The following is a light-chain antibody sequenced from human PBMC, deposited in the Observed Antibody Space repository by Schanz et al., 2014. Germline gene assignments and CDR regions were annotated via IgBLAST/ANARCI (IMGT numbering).Light chain of an antibody. Sequence: DIRMTQSPSTLSASAGDRVTITCRASQSISSWLAWYQQKPGKAPKLLIYEASNLESGVPSRFSGSGSGTEFTLTISSLQPDDFATYYCQQSRTFGQGTKLEIK. CDR2: EAS. CDR1: QSISSW. J-gene: IGKJ2*01. V-gene: IGKV1-5*03. CDR3: QQSRT.